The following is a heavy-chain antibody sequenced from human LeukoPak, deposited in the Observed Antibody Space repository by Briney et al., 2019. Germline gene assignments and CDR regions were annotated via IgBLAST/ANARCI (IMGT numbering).Heavy chain of an antibody. CDR2: IIPIFGTA. D-gene: IGHD3-22*01. J-gene: IGHJ3*02. V-gene: IGHV1-69*06. CDR1: GGTFSGYA. CDR3: ARDYYDSSGYAFGAFDI. Sequence: ASVKVSCKASGGTFSGYAISWVRQAPGQGLEWMGGIIPIFGTANYAQKFQGRVTITADKSTSTAYMELSSLRSEDTAVYYCARDYYDSSGYAFGAFDIWGQGTMVTVSS.